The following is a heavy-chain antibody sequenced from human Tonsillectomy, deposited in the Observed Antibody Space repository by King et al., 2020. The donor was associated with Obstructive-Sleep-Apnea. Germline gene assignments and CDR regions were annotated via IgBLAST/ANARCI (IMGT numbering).Heavy chain of an antibody. D-gene: IGHD3-10*01. Sequence: VQLVESGGGLVQPGGSLRLSCAASGFTFSSYWMSWVRQAPGKGLEWVANIKEDGSEKYYVDSVKGRFTISRDNAKNSLYLQMNSLRAEDTAVYYCASDDWLNTMVRGVTQLGYWGQGTLVTVSS. J-gene: IGHJ4*02. V-gene: IGHV3-7*01. CDR3: ASDDWLNTMVRGVTQLGY. CDR2: IKEDGSEK. CDR1: GFTFSSYW.